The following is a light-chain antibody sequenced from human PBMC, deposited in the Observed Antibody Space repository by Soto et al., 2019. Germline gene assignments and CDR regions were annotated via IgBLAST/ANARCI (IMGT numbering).Light chain of an antibody. Sequence: DIVMTQSPDSLAVSLGERATINCKSSQSVLYSSNNKNYLAWYQQKPGQPPKLLIYWASTRESGVPDRFIGSGSGTDFTITISSLQAEDVAVYYCQQYYITPPTTFGGGTKVEIK. J-gene: IGKJ4*01. CDR2: WAS. CDR3: QQYYITPPTT. V-gene: IGKV4-1*01. CDR1: QSVLYSSNNKNY.